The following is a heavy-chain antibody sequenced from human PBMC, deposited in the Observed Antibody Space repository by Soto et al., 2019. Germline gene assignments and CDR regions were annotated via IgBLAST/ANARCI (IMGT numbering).Heavy chain of an antibody. CDR2: ITYSGSA. CDR3: TRGYDGYSSGWYSDY. Sequence: SETLSLTCTVSGDSISSYYWSWIRQPPGKGLDWIGHITYSGSANYNPSLKSRVTISIDTSKKQLSLKLTSVTAADTAVYYCTRGYDGYSSGWYSDYWGQRSLVTVSS. V-gene: IGHV4-59*01. CDR1: GDSISSYY. J-gene: IGHJ4*02. D-gene: IGHD6-19*01.